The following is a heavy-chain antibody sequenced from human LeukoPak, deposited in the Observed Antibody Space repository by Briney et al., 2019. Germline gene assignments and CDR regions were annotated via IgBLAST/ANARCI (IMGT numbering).Heavy chain of an antibody. D-gene: IGHD2-2*01. Sequence: PGGPLRLSCAASGFTLSSYSMNWVRQAPGKGLECVSSISSSRSYIYYADSVKGRFTISRANAKHSLFLQMHSLSDADTDIYYSARQERYCSSISCLDPWGQGTLVTVSS. V-gene: IGHV3-21*01. CDR3: ARQERYCSSISCLDP. CDR2: ISSSRSYI. CDR1: GFTLSSYS. J-gene: IGHJ5*01.